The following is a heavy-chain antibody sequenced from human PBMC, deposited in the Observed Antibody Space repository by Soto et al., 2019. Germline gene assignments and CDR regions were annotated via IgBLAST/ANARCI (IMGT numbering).Heavy chain of an antibody. CDR2: IYHSGST. J-gene: IGHJ6*02. CDR3: ARSSTIFGVGYYYYGMDV. D-gene: IGHD3-3*01. V-gene: IGHV4-30-2*01. Sequence: PSETLSLTCAVSGGSISSGGYSWSWIRQPPGKGLEWIGYIYHSGSTYYNPSLKSRVTISVDRSKNQFSLKLSSVTAADTAVYYCARSSTIFGVGYYYYGMDVWGQGTTVTVSS. CDR1: GGSISSGGYS.